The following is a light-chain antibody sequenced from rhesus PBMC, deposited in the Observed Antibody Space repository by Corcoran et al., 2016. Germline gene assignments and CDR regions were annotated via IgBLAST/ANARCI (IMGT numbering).Light chain of an antibody. V-gene: IGKV3S9*01. J-gene: IGKJ2*01. Sequence: EIVMTQSPATLSLSPGERATLSCRAGQSVSSYVAWYQQKPEQAPRLLIYGASSRATGIPDRFSGSGSGTYFTLTISSLEPEDCAVYYCQQYSNWPMYSFGQGTKVEIK. CDR1: QSVSSY. CDR3: QQYSNWPMYS. CDR2: GAS.